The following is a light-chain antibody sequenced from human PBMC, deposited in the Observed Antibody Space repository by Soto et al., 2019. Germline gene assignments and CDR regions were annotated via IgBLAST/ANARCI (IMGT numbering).Light chain of an antibody. CDR2: AVS. V-gene: IGLV2-11*01. Sequence: QSALTQPRSVSGSPGQSVTISCTGTSSDVGAYNYVSWFQQHPGKAPKLMMSAVSKRPSGVPDRFSGSKSGTTASLTISGLQAEDEADYYCCSYAGANNLVFGGGTKLTVI. CDR1: SSDVGAYNY. J-gene: IGLJ2*01. CDR3: CSYAGANNLV.